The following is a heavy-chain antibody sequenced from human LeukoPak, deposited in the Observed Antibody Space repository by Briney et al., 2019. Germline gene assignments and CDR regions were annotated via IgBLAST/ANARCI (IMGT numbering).Heavy chain of an antibody. D-gene: IGHD2-21*02. CDR3: ASPAPSQPTHTVVTFPWDY. V-gene: IGHV4-34*01. J-gene: IGHJ4*02. Sequence: PSETLSLTCAVYGGSFSGYYWSWIRQPPGKGLEWIGEINHSGSTNYNPSLKSRVTISVDTSKNQFSLKLSSVTAADTAVYYCASPAPSQPTHTVVTFPWDYWGQGTLVTVSS. CDR1: GGSFSGYY. CDR2: INHSGST.